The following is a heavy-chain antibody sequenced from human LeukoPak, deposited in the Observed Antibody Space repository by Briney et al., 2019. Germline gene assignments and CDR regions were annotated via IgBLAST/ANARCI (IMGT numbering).Heavy chain of an antibody. CDR1: GRYISRYY. V-gene: IGHV4-59*01. J-gene: IGHJ4*02. CDR2: IYYSGST. CDR3: AVSAAGILFCR. D-gene: IGHD6-13*01. Sequence: SSETQSLKGTVSGRYISRYYWSSLGQRPGPGREWIGNIYYSGSTNYNPSVKSPVTIALETSKSQLSLKLGLLTAADTAVYDCAVSAAGILFCRWGQVALVTVS.